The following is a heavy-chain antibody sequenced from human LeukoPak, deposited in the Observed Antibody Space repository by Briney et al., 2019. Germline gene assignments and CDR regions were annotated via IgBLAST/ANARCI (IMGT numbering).Heavy chain of an antibody. CDR3: ARGESGHYDSSAYYQAPV. J-gene: IGHJ4*02. V-gene: IGHV3-21*01. D-gene: IGHD3-22*01. CDR2: ISSGTDYI. CDR1: GFTFSNYG. Sequence: GGSLRLSCAASGFTFSNYGMNWVRQAPGKGLQWVSFISSGTDYIYYADSVKGRFTISRDNAKNSLYLQMNSLRAEDTAVYFCARGESGHYDSSAYYQAPVWGQGTLVTVSS.